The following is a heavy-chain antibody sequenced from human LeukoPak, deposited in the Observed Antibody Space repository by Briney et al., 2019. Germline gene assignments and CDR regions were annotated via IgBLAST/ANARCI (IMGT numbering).Heavy chain of an antibody. CDR3: ARFEDSSSPGVQNAFDI. CDR2: IYYSGST. V-gene: IGHV4-39*01. CDR1: GGSISSSSYY. J-gene: IGHJ3*02. Sequence: SETLSLTCTVSGGSISSSSYYWGWIRQPPGKGLEWIGSIYYSGSTYYNPSLKSRVTISVDTSKNQFSLKLSSVTAADTAVYYCARFEDSSSPGVQNAFDIWGQGTMVTVSS. D-gene: IGHD6-13*01.